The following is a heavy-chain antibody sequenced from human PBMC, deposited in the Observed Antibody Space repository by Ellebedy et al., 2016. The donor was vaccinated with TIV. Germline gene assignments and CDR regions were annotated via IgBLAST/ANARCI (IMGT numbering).Heavy chain of an antibody. CDR2: INPNTGGT. CDR3: TRSWIQDWTPDFDY. CDR1: GYTFTGHN. J-gene: IGHJ4*02. V-gene: IGHV1-2*06. D-gene: IGHD5-18*01. Sequence: ASVKVSXKASGYTFTGHNINWVRQAPGQGLEWMGRINPNTGGTKFAQKFQGRVTMTTDASLYTAYMELSSLTSDDTAEYYCTRSWIQDWTPDFDYWGQGTLVTVSS.